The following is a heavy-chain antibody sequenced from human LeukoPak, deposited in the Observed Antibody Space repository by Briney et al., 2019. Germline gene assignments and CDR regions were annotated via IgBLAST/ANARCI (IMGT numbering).Heavy chain of an antibody. V-gene: IGHV1-8*01. J-gene: IGHJ6*03. CDR2: MNPKSGNT. CDR1: GDTFTTYD. CDR3: ARAITIFDYYYMDV. Sequence: ASVKVCCNISGDTFTTYDINWVRQATGQGLEWMGWMNPKSGNTVYAQKFQGRLTLTRDISISTAYMELSSLRSEDTAVYFCARAITIFDYYYMDVWGKGTTVTVSS. D-gene: IGHD3-3*01.